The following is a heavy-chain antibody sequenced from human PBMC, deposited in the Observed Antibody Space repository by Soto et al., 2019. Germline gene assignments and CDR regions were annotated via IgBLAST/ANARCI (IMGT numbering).Heavy chain of an antibody. D-gene: IGHD2-15*01. CDR1: GGSTSSYY. V-gene: IGHV4-59*01. CDR2: IYYSGST. J-gene: IGHJ5*02. Sequence: SETLSLTCTVSGGSTSSYYWSWIRQPPGKGLEWIGYIYYSGSTNYNPSLKSRVTISVDTSKNQFSLKLSSVTAADTAVYYCANLPPRLVVVKTEIPTWGQGTLVNVSS. CDR3: ANLPPRLVVVKTEIPT.